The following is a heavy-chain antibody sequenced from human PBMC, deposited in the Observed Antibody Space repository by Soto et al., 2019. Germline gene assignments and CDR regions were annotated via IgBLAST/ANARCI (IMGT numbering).Heavy chain of an antibody. V-gene: IGHV3-23*01. CDR2: ISGSGGST. Sequence: EVQLLESGGGLVQPGGSLRLSCAASGFTFSSYAMSWVRQAPGKGLEWVSAISGSGGSTYYADSVKGRFTISRDNSKNTLYLQTTSLRAEDTAVYYCAKGSRYSGSYYGYFQHWGQGTLVTVSS. CDR3: AKGSRYSGSYYGYFQH. J-gene: IGHJ1*01. D-gene: IGHD1-26*01. CDR1: GFTFSSYA.